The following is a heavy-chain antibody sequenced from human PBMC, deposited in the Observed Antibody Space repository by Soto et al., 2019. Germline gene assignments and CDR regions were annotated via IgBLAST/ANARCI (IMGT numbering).Heavy chain of an antibody. J-gene: IGHJ6*02. CDR3: VRAGHVFDVHYYGMDL. D-gene: IGHD3-10*01. Sequence: QSGGSLRLSCAASGFTFSSYAMSWVRQAPGKGLEWVSAISGSGGSTYYADSVKGRFTISRDNSKNTLYLQMNSLRAEDTAVYYCVRAGHVFDVHYYGMDLWGQGTTVTVSS. CDR1: GFTFSSYA. CDR2: ISGSGGST. V-gene: IGHV3-23*01.